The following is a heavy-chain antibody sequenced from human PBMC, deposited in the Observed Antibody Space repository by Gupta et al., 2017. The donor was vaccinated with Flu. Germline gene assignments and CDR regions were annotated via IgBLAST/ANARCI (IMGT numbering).Heavy chain of an antibody. CDR3: ANWKEGTMGNYFEY. Sequence: RQAPGTGLEWISSISGSGDRTYYADSVKGRFTISRDNSKNTVFLQMSSLRAEDTALYYCANWKEGTMGNYFEYWGQGILVTVSS. J-gene: IGHJ4*02. CDR2: ISGSGDRT. V-gene: IGHV3-23*01. D-gene: IGHD1-1*01.